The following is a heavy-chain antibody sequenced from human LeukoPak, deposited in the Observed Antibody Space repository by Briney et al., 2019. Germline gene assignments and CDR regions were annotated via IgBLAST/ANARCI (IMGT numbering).Heavy chain of an antibody. V-gene: IGHV4-38-2*01. CDR3: ARLRAVAALGDY. J-gene: IGHJ4*02. D-gene: IGHD6-19*01. Sequence: SETLSLTCAVSGYSISSGYYWGWIRQPPGKGLEWIGSIYHSGSTYYNPSLKSRVTISVDTSKNQFSLKLSSVTAADTAVYYCARLRAVAALGDYWGQGTLVTASS. CDR1: GYSISSGYY. CDR2: IYHSGST.